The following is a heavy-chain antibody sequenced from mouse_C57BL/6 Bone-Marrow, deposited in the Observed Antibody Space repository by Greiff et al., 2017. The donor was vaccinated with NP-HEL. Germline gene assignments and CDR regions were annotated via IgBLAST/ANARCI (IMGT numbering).Heavy chain of an antibody. V-gene: IGHV1-26*01. CDR2: INPNNGGT. CDR3: ARSGAGSRYYFDY. CDR1: GYTFTDYY. D-gene: IGHD1-1*01. J-gene: IGHJ2*01. Sequence: VQLQQSGPELVKPGASVKISCKASGYTFTDYYMNWVKQSHGKSLEWIGDINPNNGGTSYNQKFKGKATLTVDKSSSTAYMELRSLTSEDSAVYYCARSGAGSRYYFDYWGQGTTLTVSS.